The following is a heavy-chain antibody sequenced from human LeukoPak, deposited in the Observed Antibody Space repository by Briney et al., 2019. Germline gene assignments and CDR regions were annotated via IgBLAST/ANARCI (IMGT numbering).Heavy chain of an antibody. CDR1: GYTFTSYD. D-gene: IGHD2-21*01. CDR2: MNPNSGNT. V-gene: IGHV1-8*01. J-gene: IGHJ6*03. Sequence: AAVKVSCKASGYTFTSYDINWVRQATGQGLEWMGWMNPNSGNTGYAQKFQGRVTMTRNTSISKAYMDLSSLRSEDTAVYYCRVGLAYMDAWGKGTPVTVSS. CDR3: RVGLAYMDA.